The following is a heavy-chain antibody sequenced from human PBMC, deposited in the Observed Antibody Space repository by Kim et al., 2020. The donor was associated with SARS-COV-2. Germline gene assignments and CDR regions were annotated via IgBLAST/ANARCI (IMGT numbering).Heavy chain of an antibody. V-gene: IGHV4-39*01. D-gene: IGHD6-13*01. CDR3: ASIAAAGTPDY. CDR2: IYYSGST. CDR1: GGSISSSSYY. J-gene: IGHJ4*02. Sequence: SETLSLTCTVSGGSISSSSYYWGWIRQPPGKGLEWIGSIYYSGSTYYNPSLKSRVTISVDTSKNQFSLKLSSVTAADTAVYYCASIAAAGTPDYWGQGTLVTVSS.